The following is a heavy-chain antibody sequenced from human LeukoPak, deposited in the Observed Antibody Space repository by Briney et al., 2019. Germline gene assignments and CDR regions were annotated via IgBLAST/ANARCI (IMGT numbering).Heavy chain of an antibody. CDR1: GGTFSSYA. CDR3: ARVHGYYYDY. CDR2: ISADNGNT. J-gene: IGHJ4*02. Sequence: ASVKVSCKASGGTFSSYAISWVRQAPGEVFEWMGWISADNGNTNYEQKFQGRVTMTTDTSTSTAYMELRSLRSDDTAVYYCARVHGYYYDYCGQGTLVTVSS. D-gene: IGHD3-22*01. V-gene: IGHV1-18*01.